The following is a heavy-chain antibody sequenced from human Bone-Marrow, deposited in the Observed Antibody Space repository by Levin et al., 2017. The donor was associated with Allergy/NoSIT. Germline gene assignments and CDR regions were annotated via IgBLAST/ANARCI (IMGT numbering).Heavy chain of an antibody. Sequence: AGGSLRLSCKASGYTFTNYYLQWVRQAPGQGLEWMGWINPNSGGTDYAQSFQGRISMARDTSISTVYMELNSLRSDDTAVYYCARRGSSPPYKYYFAMDVWGQGTTVTVSS. J-gene: IGHJ6*02. CDR3: ARRGSSPPYKYYFAMDV. CDR1: GYTFTNYY. V-gene: IGHV1-2*02. D-gene: IGHD3-10*01. CDR2: INPNSGGT.